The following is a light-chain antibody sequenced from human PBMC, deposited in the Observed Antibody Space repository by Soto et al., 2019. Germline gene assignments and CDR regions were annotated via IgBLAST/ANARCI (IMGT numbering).Light chain of an antibody. Sequence: EIVLAQSPATLSLSPGERATLSCRASQSVSTYLAWYQQRPGQAPRLLIYDALNRATGIPARFSGSGSGTDFTLTISSLEPEDFAVYYCQQRSNWITFGQGTRLEIK. CDR2: DAL. J-gene: IGKJ5*01. CDR1: QSVSTY. CDR3: QQRSNWIT. V-gene: IGKV3-11*01.